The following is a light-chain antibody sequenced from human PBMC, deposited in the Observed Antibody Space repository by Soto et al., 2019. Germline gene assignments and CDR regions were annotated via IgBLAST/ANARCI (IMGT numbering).Light chain of an antibody. Sequence: DIVMTQSPLSLPVTPGEAASISCRSSQSLLHSNGYNYLDWYLQKPGQSPQLLIYLGSNXASGVAARFSGSGSGTEFALKISRVEAEDVGVYYCMQGTHWPITFGQGTRLEIK. J-gene: IGKJ5*01. V-gene: IGKV2-28*01. CDR3: MQGTHWPIT. CDR2: LGS. CDR1: QSLLHSNGYNY.